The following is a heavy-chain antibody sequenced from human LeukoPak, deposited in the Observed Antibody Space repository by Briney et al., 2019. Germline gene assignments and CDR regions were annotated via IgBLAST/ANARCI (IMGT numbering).Heavy chain of an antibody. CDR3: AREGFPAAYDY. Sequence: GGSLRLSCAASGFTFSGYTMNWVRQAPGKGLEWVSSISSTSSYIYYADSVKGRFTISRDNAKNLLYLQMNSLRAEDTAVYYCAREGFPAAYDYWGQGTLVTVSS. J-gene: IGHJ4*02. D-gene: IGHD2-15*01. CDR2: ISSTSSYI. CDR1: GFTFSGYT. V-gene: IGHV3-21*01.